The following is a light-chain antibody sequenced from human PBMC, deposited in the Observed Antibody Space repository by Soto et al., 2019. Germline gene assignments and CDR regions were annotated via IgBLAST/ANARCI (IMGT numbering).Light chain of an antibody. CDR2: GAS. Sequence: EIVMTQSPATLSVSPGERATLSCRASQSVSSNLAWYQQKPGQAPRLLIYGASTRATGIPARFSVSRSGTEFTLTISSLQSEDFAVYYCQQYNNWPPGTFGQGPKVEIK. V-gene: IGKV3-15*01. CDR3: QQYNNWPPGT. J-gene: IGKJ1*01. CDR1: QSVSSN.